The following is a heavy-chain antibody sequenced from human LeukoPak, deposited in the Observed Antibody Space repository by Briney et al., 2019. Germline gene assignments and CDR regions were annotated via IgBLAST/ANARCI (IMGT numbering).Heavy chain of an antibody. CDR3: ASSIVVVTARYNWFDP. CDR1: GFTFSSSG. Sequence: PGRSLRLSCAASGFTFSSSGMHWVRQAPGKGLEWVSSISSSGNYIYYADSVKGRFTISRDNAKNSLYLQMNSLRAEDTAVYYCASSIVVVTARYNWFDPWGQGTLVTVSS. V-gene: IGHV3-21*01. D-gene: IGHD2-21*02. CDR2: ISSSGNYI. J-gene: IGHJ5*02.